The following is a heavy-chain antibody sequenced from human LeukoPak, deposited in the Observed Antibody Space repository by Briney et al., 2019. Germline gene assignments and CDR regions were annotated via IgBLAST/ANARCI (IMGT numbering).Heavy chain of an antibody. CDR1: GFTFSNTW. Sequence: GGSLRLSCAASGFTFSNTWMSWVRQAPGKGLEWVGRIKSKTDGGTTDYAAPVKGRFTISRDDSKDTLYMQMNSLKIEDTAVYYCSVDVAAPSWGQGTLVTVSS. V-gene: IGHV3-15*01. CDR3: SVDVAAPS. D-gene: IGHD6-6*01. CDR2: IKSKTDGGTT. J-gene: IGHJ5*02.